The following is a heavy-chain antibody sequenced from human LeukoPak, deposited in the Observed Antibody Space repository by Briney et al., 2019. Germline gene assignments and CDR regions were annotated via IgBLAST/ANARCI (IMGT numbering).Heavy chain of an antibody. Sequence: ASVKVSCKASGYTLTDYYIHWVRQAPGQGLEWMGRINPNSGGTNYAQKFQGRVTMTRDTSISTVYMELSRLRSDDTAVYYCARGLFGHGRGPVWGLAAAGTGPFDYWGQGTLVTVSS. CDR1: GYTLTDYY. J-gene: IGHJ4*02. D-gene: IGHD6-13*01. CDR2: INPNSGGT. V-gene: IGHV1-2*06. CDR3: ARGLFGHGRGPVWGLAAAGTGPFDY.